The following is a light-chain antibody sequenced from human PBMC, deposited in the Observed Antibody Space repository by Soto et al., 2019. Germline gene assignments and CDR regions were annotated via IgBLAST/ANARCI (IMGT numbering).Light chain of an antibody. J-gene: IGLJ3*02. CDR2: LNSDGCH. Sequence: QPVLTQSPSASASLGASVKLTCTLSSGHSSYAIAWHQQQPEKGPRYLMKLNSDGCHSKGDGIPDRFSGSSSGAERYLTISSLQSEDEADYYCQTWGTGIQVFGGGTKLTGL. CDR1: SGHSSYA. CDR3: QTWGTGIQV. V-gene: IGLV4-69*01.